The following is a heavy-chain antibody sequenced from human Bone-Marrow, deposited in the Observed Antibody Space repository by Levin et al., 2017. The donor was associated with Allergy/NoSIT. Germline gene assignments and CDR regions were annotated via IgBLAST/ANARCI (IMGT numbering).Heavy chain of an antibody. CDR3: AREGGGEYVVVAATLHYYYYYYMDV. Sequence: GGSLRLSCAASGFTFSSYSMNWVRQAPGKGLEWVSSISSSSSYIYYADSVKGRFTISRDNAKNSLYLQMNSLRAEDTAVYYCAREGGGEYVVVAATLHYYYYYYMDVWGKGTTVTVSS. V-gene: IGHV3-21*01. D-gene: IGHD2-15*01. CDR2: ISSSSSYI. J-gene: IGHJ6*03. CDR1: GFTFSSYS.